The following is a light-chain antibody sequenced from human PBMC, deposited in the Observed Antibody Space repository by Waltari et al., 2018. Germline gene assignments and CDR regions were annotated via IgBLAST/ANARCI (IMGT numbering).Light chain of an antibody. J-gene: IGLJ2*01. V-gene: IGLV2-14*03. Sequence: QAALTQPPSVSKSLGQSVTMSCPGTSSAVSAYNDVSWYQHHPGTAPRLLIYDVSKRPSGVSDRFSGSKSGNTASLTISGLQAEDEADYYCCSYRSGSTLVFGGGTRLTV. CDR1: SSAVSAYND. CDR2: DVS. CDR3: CSYRSGSTLV.